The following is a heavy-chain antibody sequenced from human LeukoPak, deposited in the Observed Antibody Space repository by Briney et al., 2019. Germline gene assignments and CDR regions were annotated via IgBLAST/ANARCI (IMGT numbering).Heavy chain of an antibody. CDR1: GFSLSTSGVG. CDR3: AHLRIAAAGFDY. CDR2: IYWDDDK. J-gene: IGHJ4*02. Sequence: SGPTLVKPPQTLTLTCTFSGFSLSTSGVGVGWIRQPPGKALKWLALIYWDDDKRYSPSLKSRLTITKDTSKNQVVLTMTNMDPVDTATYYCAHLRIAAAGFDYWGQGTLVTVSS. V-gene: IGHV2-5*02. D-gene: IGHD6-13*01.